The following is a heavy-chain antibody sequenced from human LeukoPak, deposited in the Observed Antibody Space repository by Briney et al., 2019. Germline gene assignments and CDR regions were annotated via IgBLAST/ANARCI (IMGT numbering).Heavy chain of an antibody. CDR1: GYSISSGYY. J-gene: IGHJ4*02. D-gene: IGHD3-9*01. CDR2: IFHSGST. CDR3: ARGDYDILTGYYIPAGY. V-gene: IGHV4-38-2*02. Sequence: PSETLSLTCTVSGYSISSGYYWGWIRQPPGKGLEWIGTIFHSGSTYYNPSLKSRVTISVDTSKNQFSLKLSSVTAADTAVYYCARGDYDILTGYYIPAGYWGQGTLVTVSS.